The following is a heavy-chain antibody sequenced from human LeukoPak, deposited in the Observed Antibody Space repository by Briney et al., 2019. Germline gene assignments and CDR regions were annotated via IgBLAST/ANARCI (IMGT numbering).Heavy chain of an antibody. J-gene: IGHJ5*02. CDR2: IYYSGST. D-gene: IGHD6-6*01. CDR1: GGSISSYY. CDR3: AGLSWGYSSLFS. V-gene: IGHV4-59*01. Sequence: SETLSLTCTVSGGSISSYYWSWIRQPPVKGLEWIGYIYYSGSTDYNPSLKSRVTISVDTSKNQFSLKLSSVTAADTAVYYCAGLSWGYSSLFSWGQGTLVTVSS.